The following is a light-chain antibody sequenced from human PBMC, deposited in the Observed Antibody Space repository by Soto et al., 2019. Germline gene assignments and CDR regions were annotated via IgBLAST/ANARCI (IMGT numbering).Light chain of an antibody. CDR2: KAS. V-gene: IGKV1-5*03. J-gene: IGKJ1*01. CDR3: QQYNSYSGT. Sequence: DIQMTQSPSTLSGSVGARVTITCRASQTISSWLAWYQQKPGKAPKLLIYKASTLKSGVPSRFSGSGSGTEFTLTISSLQPDDFATYYCQQYNSYSGTFGQGTKVDIK. CDR1: QTISSW.